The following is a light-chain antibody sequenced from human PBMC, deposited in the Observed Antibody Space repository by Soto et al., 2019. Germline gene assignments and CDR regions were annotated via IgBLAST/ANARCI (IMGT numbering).Light chain of an antibody. CDR1: SSNIGSNY. CDR2: RNN. CDR3: AAWDDSLSGGV. V-gene: IGLV1-47*01. Sequence: QSVLTQPPSVSGTPGQRVTISSSGSSSNIGSNYVSWYQQLPGTAPKLLIYRNNQRPSGVPDRFSGSKSGTSASLAISGLRSEDEADYYCAAWDDSLSGGVFGGGTKLTVL. J-gene: IGLJ3*02.